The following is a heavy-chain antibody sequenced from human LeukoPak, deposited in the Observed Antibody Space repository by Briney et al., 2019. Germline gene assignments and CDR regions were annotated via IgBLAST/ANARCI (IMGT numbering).Heavy chain of an antibody. CDR1: GFTFSSYA. J-gene: IGHJ6*02. CDR2: ISSNGGNT. Sequence: GGSLRLSCAASGFTFSSYAMHWVRQAPGKGLEYVSAISSNGGNTYYANSVKGRFTISRDNSKNTLYLQMNSLRAEDTAVYYCAKDSYGMDVWGQGTTVTVSS. V-gene: IGHV3-64*01. CDR3: AKDSYGMDV.